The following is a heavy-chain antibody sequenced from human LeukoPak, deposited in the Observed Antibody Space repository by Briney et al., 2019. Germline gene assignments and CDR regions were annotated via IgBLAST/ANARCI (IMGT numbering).Heavy chain of an antibody. CDR2: INPNSGGT. Sequence: ASVKVSCKASGYTFSGYNMHWVRQAPGQGLEWMGRINPNSGGTGFAQKFQGRVTMTRDTSISTAYMELGRLTSDDTAVYYCARGRGSGYYYADYWGQGTLVTVSS. CDR3: ARGRGSGYYYADY. D-gene: IGHD3-22*01. V-gene: IGHV1-2*06. CDR1: GYTFSGYN. J-gene: IGHJ4*02.